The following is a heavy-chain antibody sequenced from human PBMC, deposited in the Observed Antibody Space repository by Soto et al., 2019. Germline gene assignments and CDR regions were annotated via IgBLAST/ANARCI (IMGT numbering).Heavy chain of an antibody. CDR3: ARGAYCSGDCFPMTNWFDP. CDR1: GYTFTSHF. D-gene: IGHD2-21*02. Sequence: QVQLVQSGAEVKRPGASVKVSCQASGYTFTSHFMHWVRQAPGQGLEWMGIINPSGGTTNYEQKFQGRVPMTRDTSTSTVYMELRSLRSDDTAVYYCARGAYCSGDCFPMTNWFDPWGQGTLVTVSS. CDR2: INPSGGTT. J-gene: IGHJ5*02. V-gene: IGHV1-46*03.